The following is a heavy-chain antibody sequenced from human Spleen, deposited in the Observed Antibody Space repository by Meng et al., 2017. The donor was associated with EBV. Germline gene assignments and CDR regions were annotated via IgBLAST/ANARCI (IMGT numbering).Heavy chain of an antibody. CDR1: GFTFSDYY. Sequence: QGQLGGSGGGLVKPGGSLRLSCAAFGFTFSDYYMSWIRQVPGKGLEWVSYISNSGSAIYYADSVKGRFTISRDNAKNSLYLQMNSLRAEDTAVYYCATSHVFGELLFGFWGQGALVTV. V-gene: IGHV3-11*01. J-gene: IGHJ4*02. CDR3: ATSHVFGELLFGF. D-gene: IGHD3-10*02. CDR2: ISNSGSAI.